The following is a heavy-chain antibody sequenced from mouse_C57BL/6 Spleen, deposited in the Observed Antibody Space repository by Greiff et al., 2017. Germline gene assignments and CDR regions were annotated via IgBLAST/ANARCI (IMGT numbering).Heavy chain of an antibody. CDR1: GYTFTSYW. CDR2: INPSNGGT. J-gene: IGHJ2*01. Sequence: VKLQQPGTELVKPGASVKLSCKASGYTFTSYWMHWVKQRPGQGLEWIGNINPSNGGTNYNEKFKSKATLTVDKSSSTAYMQLSSLTSEDSAVYYCATPIYDGYYFDYWGQGTTLTVSS. V-gene: IGHV1-53*01. CDR3: ATPIYDGYYFDY. D-gene: IGHD2-3*01.